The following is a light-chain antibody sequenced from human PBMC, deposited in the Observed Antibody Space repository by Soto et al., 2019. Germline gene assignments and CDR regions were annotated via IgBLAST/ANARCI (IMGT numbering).Light chain of an antibody. J-gene: IGLJ1*01. V-gene: IGLV2-14*01. Sequence: QSALTQPASVSGSPGQSITISCTGTSSDVGGYNYVSWYQQHPGKAPKLMIYEVSNRPSGVSNRFSGSKSGNTASLTISGLQAEDEADYYCSSYTSRSSLGVFGTGTK. CDR1: SSDVGGYNY. CDR2: EVS. CDR3: SSYTSRSSLGV.